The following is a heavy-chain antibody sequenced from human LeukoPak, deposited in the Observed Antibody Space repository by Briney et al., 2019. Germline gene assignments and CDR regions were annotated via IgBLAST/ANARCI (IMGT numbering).Heavy chain of an antibody. CDR1: GFTFGDYA. J-gene: IGHJ4*02. Sequence: PGRSLRLSCTASGFTFGDYAMTWFRQAPGKGLEWVGFIRSKAYGGTTEYAASVKGRFTISRDDSKRIAYLQMNSLRGEDTAVYYCARSAAAGRIVATFDYWGQGTLVTVSS. V-gene: IGHV3-49*03. CDR2: IRSKAYGGTT. D-gene: IGHD5-12*01. CDR3: ARSAAAGRIVATFDY.